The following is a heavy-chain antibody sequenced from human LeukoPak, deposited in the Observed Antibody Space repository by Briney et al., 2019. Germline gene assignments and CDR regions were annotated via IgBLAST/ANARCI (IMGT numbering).Heavy chain of an antibody. CDR3: AAPPLLTGYPYGI. J-gene: IGHJ3*02. Sequence: SVKVSCKASGGTLSSYAISWVRQAPGQGLEWMGGIIPIFGTANYAQKFQGRVTITADESTSTAYMELSSLRSEDTAVYYCAAPPLLTGYPYGIWGQGTMVTVSS. D-gene: IGHD3-9*01. CDR2: IIPIFGTA. CDR1: GGTLSSYA. V-gene: IGHV1-69*13.